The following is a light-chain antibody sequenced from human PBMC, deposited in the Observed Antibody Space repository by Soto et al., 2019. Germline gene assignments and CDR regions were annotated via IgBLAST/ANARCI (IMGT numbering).Light chain of an antibody. Sequence: DIQMTQSPSTLSGSVGDRVTITCRASQTISSWLAWYQQKPGKAPKLLIYKSSTLNSGVPSRFSGSGSGKEFTLTISSLQPDDFGPYYCQHYNSYSEAFGQGTKVELK. CDR3: QHYNSYSEA. CDR1: QTISSW. J-gene: IGKJ1*01. V-gene: IGKV1-5*03. CDR2: KSS.